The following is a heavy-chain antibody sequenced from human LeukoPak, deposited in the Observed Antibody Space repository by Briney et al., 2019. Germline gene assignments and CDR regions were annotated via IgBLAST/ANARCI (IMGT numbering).Heavy chain of an antibody. CDR2: ISAYNGNT. CDR3: AREISWFGEFPGDNWFDP. J-gene: IGHJ5*02. D-gene: IGHD3-10*01. CDR1: GYTFTSYG. Sequence: GESLKISCKGSGYTFTSYGISWVRQAPGQGLEWMGWISAYNGNTNYAQKLQGRVTMTTDTSTSTAYMELRSLRSDDTAVYYCAREISWFGEFPGDNWFDPWGQGTLVTVSS. V-gene: IGHV1-18*01.